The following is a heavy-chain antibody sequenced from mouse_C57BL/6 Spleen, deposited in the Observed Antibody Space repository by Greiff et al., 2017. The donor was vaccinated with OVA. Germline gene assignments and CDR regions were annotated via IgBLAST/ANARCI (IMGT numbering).Heavy chain of an antibody. V-gene: IGHV1-15*01. D-gene: IGHD1-1*01. CDR2: IDPETGGT. Sequence: QVQLQQSGAELVRPGASVTLSCKASGYTFTDYEMHWVKQTPVHGLEWIGAIDPETGGTAYNQKVKGKAILTADKSSSTAYMELRSLTSEDSAVYYCTRDTTGYWGQGTLVTVSA. J-gene: IGHJ3*01. CDR3: TRDTTGY. CDR1: GYTFTDYE.